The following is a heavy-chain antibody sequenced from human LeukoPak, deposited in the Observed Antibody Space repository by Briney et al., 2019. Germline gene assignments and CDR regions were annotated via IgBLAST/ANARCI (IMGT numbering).Heavy chain of an antibody. Sequence: GGSLRLSCAASGFTFRSYGMSWVRQAPGKGLEWDSTINNSGGRTYYADSVKGRFTISRDNSKNTLYLQMNSLTAEDTAIYYCAKGTLAVAALFDYWGQGSLVTVSS. CDR3: AKGTLAVAALFDY. J-gene: IGHJ4*02. CDR1: GFTFRSYG. V-gene: IGHV3-23*01. D-gene: IGHD6-19*01. CDR2: INNSGGRT.